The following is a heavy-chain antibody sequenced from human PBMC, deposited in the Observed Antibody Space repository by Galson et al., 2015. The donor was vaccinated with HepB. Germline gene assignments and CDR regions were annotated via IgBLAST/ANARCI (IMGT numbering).Heavy chain of an antibody. CDR1: GGSVSSDSYY. V-gene: IGHV4-61*01. Sequence: ETLSLTCTVSGGSVSSDSYYWSWIRQPPGKRLEWIGYIFYSGSPNFNPSLKSRVTISVDTSKKQFSLKLSSVTAADTAVYYCARVVGYYDSSGFYPYFDYWGQGTLVTVSS. CDR2: IFYSGSP. CDR3: ARVVGYYDSSGFYPYFDY. D-gene: IGHD3-22*01. J-gene: IGHJ4*02.